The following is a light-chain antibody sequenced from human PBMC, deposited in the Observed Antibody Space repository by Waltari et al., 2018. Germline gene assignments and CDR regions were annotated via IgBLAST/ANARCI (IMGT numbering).Light chain of an antibody. J-gene: IGKJ4*01. CDR2: ASS. Sequence: AIRITQSPSSLSASTGDRVTLTCRASQGISNYLAWFQQKPGKAPKLLISASSTLQSGVPSRFSGSGSGTDFTLTINYLQSEDFATYYCQQYYSYPLTFGGGTKVEIK. CDR1: QGISNY. V-gene: IGKV1-8*01. CDR3: QQYYSYPLT.